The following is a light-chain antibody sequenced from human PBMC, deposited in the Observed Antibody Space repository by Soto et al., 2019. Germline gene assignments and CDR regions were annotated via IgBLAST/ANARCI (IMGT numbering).Light chain of an antibody. J-gene: IGLJ3*02. CDR2: EVT. CDR1: SSDVGGYNY. V-gene: IGLV2-8*01. CDR3: SSHAGINNVV. Sequence: QSVLTQPPSASGSPGQSVTISCTGTSSDVGGYNYVSWYQQHPGKAPKLIIYEVTKRPSGVPDRFSGSKSGNTASLTVSGLLAEDEANYYCSSHAGINNVVFGGGTKL.